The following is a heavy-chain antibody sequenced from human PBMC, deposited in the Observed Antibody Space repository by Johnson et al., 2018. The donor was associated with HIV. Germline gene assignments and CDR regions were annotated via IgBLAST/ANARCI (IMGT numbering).Heavy chain of an antibody. CDR3: ARDVREYSSSFDAFDI. CDR2: IGTAGDT. CDR1: GFTFSSYD. Sequence: VYLVESGGGLVQPGGSLRLSCAASGFTFSSYDMHWVRQATGKGLEWVSAIGTAGDTYYPGTVKGRFTISRENAKNSLYLQMNSLRAEDTALYYCARDVREYSSSFDAFDIWGQGTMVTVSS. V-gene: IGHV3-13*01. D-gene: IGHD6-6*01. J-gene: IGHJ3*02.